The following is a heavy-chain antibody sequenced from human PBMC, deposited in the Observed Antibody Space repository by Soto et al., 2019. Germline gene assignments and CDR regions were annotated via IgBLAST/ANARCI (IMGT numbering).Heavy chain of an antibody. Sequence: EVHLVESGGGLVKPGGSLRLSCAASGFTFSTYTMNWVRQAPGKGLEWVSSISSNSNYIYYADSVKGRFTISRDNAKNSLYLQMNSLGVEDTAGYYCAGGYGSGYYWGQGTLVTVSS. CDR1: GFTFSTYT. V-gene: IGHV3-21*01. D-gene: IGHD3-10*01. CDR3: AGGYGSGYY. CDR2: ISSNSNYI. J-gene: IGHJ4*02.